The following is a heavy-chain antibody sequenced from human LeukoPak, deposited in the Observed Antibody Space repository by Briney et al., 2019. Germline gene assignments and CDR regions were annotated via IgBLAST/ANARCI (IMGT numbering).Heavy chain of an antibody. CDR2: INPSGGST. J-gene: IGHJ4*02. V-gene: IGHV1-46*01. CDR3: ARDGEGIAVAGTKVGIDY. CDR1: GYTFTSYD. Sequence: GASVTVSCKASGYTFTSYDINWVRQAPGQGLEWMGIINPSGGSTSYAQKFQGRVTMTRDTSTSTVYMELSSLRSEDTAVYYCARDGEGIAVAGTKVGIDYWGQGTLVTVSS. D-gene: IGHD6-19*01.